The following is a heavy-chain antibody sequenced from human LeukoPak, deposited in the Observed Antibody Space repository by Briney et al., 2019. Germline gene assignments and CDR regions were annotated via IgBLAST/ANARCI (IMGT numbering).Heavy chain of an antibody. V-gene: IGHV1-69*01. J-gene: IGHJ4*02. D-gene: IGHD3-3*01. CDR3: ASPKYYDFWSGYYSFDY. Sequence: SXXVSCRASGGTFSSYAISWVRQAPGQGLEWMGGIIPIFGTANYAQKFQGRVTITADESTSTAYMELSSLRSEDTAVYYCASPKYYDFWSGYYSFDYWGQGTLVTVSS. CDR2: IIPIFGTA. CDR1: GGTFSSYA.